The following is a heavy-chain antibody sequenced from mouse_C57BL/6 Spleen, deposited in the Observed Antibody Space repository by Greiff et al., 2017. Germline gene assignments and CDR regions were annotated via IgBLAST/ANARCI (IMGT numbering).Heavy chain of an antibody. V-gene: IGHV1-20*01. D-gene: IGHD1-1*01. CDR3: ARCGSSFYFDY. CDR2: INPYNGDT. J-gene: IGHJ2*01. Sequence: VQLQQSGPELVKPGDSVKISCKASGYSFTGYFMNWVMQSHGKSLEWIGRINPYNGDTFYNQKFKGKATLTVDKSSSTAHMELRSLTSEDSAVYYCARCGSSFYFDYWGQGTTLTVSS. CDR1: GYSFTGYF.